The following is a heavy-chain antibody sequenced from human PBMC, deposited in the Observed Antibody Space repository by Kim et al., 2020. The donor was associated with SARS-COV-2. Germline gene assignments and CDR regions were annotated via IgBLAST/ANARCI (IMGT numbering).Heavy chain of an antibody. V-gene: IGHV4-59*08. D-gene: IGHD5-12*01. CDR3: ARHGERWLQLQWDY. J-gene: IGHJ4*02. Sequence: TPSPKIRVTNAVDTSQNQFSLKLSSVTAADTAVYYCARHGERWLQLQWDYWGQGTLVTVSS.